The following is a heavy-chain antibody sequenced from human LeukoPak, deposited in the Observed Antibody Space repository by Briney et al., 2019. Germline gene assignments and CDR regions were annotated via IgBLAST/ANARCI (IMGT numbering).Heavy chain of an antibody. CDR3: AKGGSGYDLIRGLDY. J-gene: IGHJ4*02. CDR1: GFTFSSYA. CDR2: TSGSGGST. D-gene: IGHD5-12*01. Sequence: GGSLRLSCAASGFTFSSYAMSWVRQAPGKGLEWVSATSGSGGSTYYVDSVKGRFTISRDNSKNTLYLQMNSLRAEDTAVYYCAKGGSGYDLIRGLDYWGQGTLVTVSS. V-gene: IGHV3-23*01.